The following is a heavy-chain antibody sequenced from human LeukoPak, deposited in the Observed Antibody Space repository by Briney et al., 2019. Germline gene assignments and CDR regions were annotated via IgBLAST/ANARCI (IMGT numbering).Heavy chain of an antibody. CDR2: IESKTEGGTT. V-gene: IGHV3-15*04. D-gene: IGHD1-1*01. CDR1: GLTFSNAW. J-gene: IGHJ4*02. CDR3: TSDLDPGDY. Sequence: GGSLRLSCAASGLTFSNAWMSWVRQAPGKGLEWVGRIESKTEGGTTDYAAPVKGRFTISRDDSKNTLYLQMNSLKSEDTAVYYCTSDLDPGDYWGQGTLVTVSS.